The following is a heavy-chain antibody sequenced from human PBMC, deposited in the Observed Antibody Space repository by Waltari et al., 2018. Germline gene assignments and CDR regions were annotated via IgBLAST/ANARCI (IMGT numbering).Heavy chain of an antibody. J-gene: IGHJ6*02. D-gene: IGHD5-12*01. CDR1: GGSISSGDYY. CDR2: IYYSGST. CDR3: ARRRRDGYNHYYYYGMDV. Sequence: QVQLQESGPGLVKPSQTLSLTCTVSGGSISSGDYYWSWIRQPPGQGLEWIGYIYYSGSTYYNPSLKSRVTISVDTSKNQFSLKLSSVTAADTAVYYCARRRRDGYNHYYYYGMDVWGQGTTVTVSS. V-gene: IGHV4-30-4*01.